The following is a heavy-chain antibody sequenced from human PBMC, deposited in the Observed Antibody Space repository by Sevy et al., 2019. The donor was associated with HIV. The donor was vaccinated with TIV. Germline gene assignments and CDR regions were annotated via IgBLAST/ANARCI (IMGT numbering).Heavy chain of an antibody. D-gene: IGHD1-26*01. CDR3: SNGAGGRGWGGFGD. CDR1: GFTFSDYG. V-gene: IGHV3-30*03. CDR2: ISYDGSDI. J-gene: IGHJ4*02. Sequence: GGSLRLSCEVSGFTFSDYGMHWVRQAPGKGLEWLAVISYDGSDIYYPDSVEGRFTISRDNSKNTLYLQMNSLRPEDTAVYYCSNGAGGRGWGGFGDWGKGILVTVSS.